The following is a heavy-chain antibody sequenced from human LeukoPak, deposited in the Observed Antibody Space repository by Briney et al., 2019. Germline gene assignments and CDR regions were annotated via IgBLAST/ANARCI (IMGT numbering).Heavy chain of an antibody. D-gene: IGHD6-13*01. CDR3: ARGGWFIAAAEDY. Sequence: GGSLRLSCAASGFTFSSYWMSWVRQAPGKGLEWVANIKQDGSEKYYVDSVKGRFTISRDNAKNSLYLQMNSLRAEDTAVYYCARGGWFIAAAEDYWGQGTLVTVFS. V-gene: IGHV3-7*01. CDR1: GFTFSSYW. J-gene: IGHJ4*02. CDR2: IKQDGSEK.